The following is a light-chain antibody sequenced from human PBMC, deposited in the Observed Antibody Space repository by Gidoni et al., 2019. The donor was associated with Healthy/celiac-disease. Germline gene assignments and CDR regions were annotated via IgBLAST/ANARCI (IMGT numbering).Light chain of an antibody. V-gene: IGKV3-20*01. CDR1: QSVTNNY. CDR3: QQSCSSPYT. J-gene: IGKJ2*01. CDR2: DAS. Sequence: EIVLTPSPGTLSFAPRARATLTCRASQSVTNNYLAWYQQKPGQAPRLVIYDASSRATGIPARFSGSGSGPDFTLTISRLEPEDFAVYYCQQSCSSPYTFGQXSKLEIK.